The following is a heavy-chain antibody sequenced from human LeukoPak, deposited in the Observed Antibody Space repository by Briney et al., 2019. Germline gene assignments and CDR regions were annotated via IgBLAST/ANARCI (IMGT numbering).Heavy chain of an antibody. D-gene: IGHD3-22*01. V-gene: IGHV3-23*01. CDR3: AKTFRGIYYYDSSGYLGRDFDY. Sequence: GGSLRLSCAASGFSFSTYAMHWVRQAPGKGLEWVSGISSNGESTHYADSVKGRFTISRDNSKNTLYLQMNSLRAEDTAVYYCAKTFRGIYYYDSSGYLGRDFDYWGQGTLVTVSS. J-gene: IGHJ4*02. CDR2: ISSNGEST. CDR1: GFSFSTYA.